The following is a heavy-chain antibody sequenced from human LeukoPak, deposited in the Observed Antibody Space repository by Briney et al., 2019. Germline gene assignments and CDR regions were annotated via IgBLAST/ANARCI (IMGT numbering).Heavy chain of an antibody. Sequence: PSETLSLTCTVSGGSISSYYWSWIRQPAGKGLEWIGRIYTSGSTNYNPSLKSRVTISVDSSKNQFSLRLNSVTAADTAVYYCAKSNGYGLIDIWGQGTMVTVSS. D-gene: IGHD3-22*01. CDR3: AKSNGYGLIDI. V-gene: IGHV4-4*07. CDR1: GGSISSYY. J-gene: IGHJ3*02. CDR2: IYTSGST.